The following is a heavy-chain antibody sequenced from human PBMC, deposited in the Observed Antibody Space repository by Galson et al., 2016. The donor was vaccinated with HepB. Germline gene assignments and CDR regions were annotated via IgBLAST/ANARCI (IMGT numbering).Heavy chain of an antibody. J-gene: IGHJ4*02. D-gene: IGHD3-10*01. V-gene: IGHV3-74*01. CDR2: ITIDGSTT. CDR3: ARRRGSGSHDY. Sequence: SLRLSCAASGFTFSNYWMHWVRQAPGKGLVWVSHITIDGSTTTYADSVKGRFTISRDNAKNSLYLQMNRLRAEDTAVYYWARRRGSGSHDYWGQGTLVTVSS. CDR1: GFTFSNYW.